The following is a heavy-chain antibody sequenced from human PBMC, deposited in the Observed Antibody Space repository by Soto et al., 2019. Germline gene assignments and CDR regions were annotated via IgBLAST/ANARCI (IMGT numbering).Heavy chain of an antibody. J-gene: IGHJ4*02. CDR2: IKSKSHGGTA. V-gene: IGHV3-15*07. Sequence: GGSLRLSCSTSFLIFNNAWMNWVRQAPGKGLEWVGRIKSKSHGGTADYAAPVKGRFTISRDDSRNTLYLQLNSLNVDDTGVYYCTTDEGGPRFWGQGTLVTVSS. CDR1: FLIFNNAW. D-gene: IGHD1-26*01. CDR3: TTDEGGPRF.